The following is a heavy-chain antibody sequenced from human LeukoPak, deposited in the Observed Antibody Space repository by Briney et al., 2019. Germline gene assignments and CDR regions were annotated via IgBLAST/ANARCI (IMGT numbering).Heavy chain of an antibody. CDR2: INPNSGGT. Sequence: GASVKVSCKASGYTFTGDYMHWVRQAPGQGLEWMGWINPNSGGTNYAQKFQGRVTMTRDTSISTAYMELSRLRSDDTAVYYCARAVAGTHWVFDPWGQGTLVTVSS. CDR3: ARAVAGTHWVFDP. D-gene: IGHD6-19*01. CDR1: GYTFTGDY. V-gene: IGHV1-2*02. J-gene: IGHJ5*02.